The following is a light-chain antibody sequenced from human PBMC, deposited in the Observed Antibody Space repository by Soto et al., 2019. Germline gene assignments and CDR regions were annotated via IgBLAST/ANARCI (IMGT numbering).Light chain of an antibody. CDR1: QSIRSNY. CDR3: QQYGSSPVT. Sequence: EIVLQKSHGTLSLSPGGRSTLSGRASQSIRSNYLAWYQQKPGQAHRFLIYGAFSRATGIPDRFSGSGSGTDFTLTISRLEPEEFAVYYCQQYGSSPVTFGKGNKVDIK. J-gene: IGKJ1*01. V-gene: IGKV3-20*01. CDR2: GAF.